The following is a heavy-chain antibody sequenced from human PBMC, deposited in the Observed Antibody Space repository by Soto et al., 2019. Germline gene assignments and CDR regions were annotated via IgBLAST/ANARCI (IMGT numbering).Heavy chain of an antibody. D-gene: IGHD2-15*01. Sequence: PGWSLRLSCAASGFTVSSNYMSWVRQAPGKGLEWVSVIYSGGSTYYADSVKGRFTISRDNSKNTLYLQMNSLRAEDTAVYYCARDLKLSRAAANDYWGQGTLVTVSS. CDR2: IYSGGST. CDR3: ARDLKLSRAAANDY. J-gene: IGHJ4*02. V-gene: IGHV3-53*01. CDR1: GFTVSSNY.